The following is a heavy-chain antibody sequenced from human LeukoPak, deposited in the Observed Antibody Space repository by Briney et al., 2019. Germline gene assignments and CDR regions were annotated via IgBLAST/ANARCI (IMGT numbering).Heavy chain of an antibody. CDR1: GFTFSSYG. V-gene: IGHV3-30*02. J-gene: IGHJ6*03. CDR3: AKGRGWEASYYYYYMDV. CDR2: IRYDGSNK. D-gene: IGHD1-26*01. Sequence: GSLRLSCAASGFTFSSYGVHWVRQAPGKGLEWVAFIRYDGSNKYYTDSVKGRFTISRDNSKNTLYLQMNSLRAEDTAVYYCAKGRGWEASYYYYYMDVWGKGTTVTISS.